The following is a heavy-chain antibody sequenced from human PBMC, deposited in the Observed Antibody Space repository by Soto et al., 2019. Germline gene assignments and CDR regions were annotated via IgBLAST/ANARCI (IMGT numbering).Heavy chain of an antibody. V-gene: IGHV3-48*01. CDR1: GFTFRSYS. CDR3: AREGQYYDILTGYYQYAQVDY. Sequence: GGSLRLSCAASGFTFRSYSMNCVCQTPGKGLEWVSYISSSSSTIYYADSVKGRFTISRDNAKNSLYLQMNSLRAEDTAVYYCAREGQYYDILTGYYQYAQVDYWGQGT. CDR2: ISSSSSTI. J-gene: IGHJ4*02. D-gene: IGHD3-9*01.